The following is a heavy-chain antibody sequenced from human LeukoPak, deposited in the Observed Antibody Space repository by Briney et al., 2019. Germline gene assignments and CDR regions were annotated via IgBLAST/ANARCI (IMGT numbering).Heavy chain of an antibody. J-gene: IGHJ6*02. CDR3: ARGQRRDNYSGRHPGPRYYYYYYGMDV. V-gene: IGHV6-1*01. Sequence: SQTLSLTCAISGDSVSSNSAAWNWIRQSPSRGLEWLGRTYYRSKWYNDYAVSVKSRITINPDTSKNQFSLQLNSVTPEYTAVYYCARGQRRDNYSGRHPGPRYYYYYYGMDVWGQGTTVTVSS. CDR1: GDSVSSNSAA. CDR2: TYYRSKWYN. D-gene: IGHD1-26*01.